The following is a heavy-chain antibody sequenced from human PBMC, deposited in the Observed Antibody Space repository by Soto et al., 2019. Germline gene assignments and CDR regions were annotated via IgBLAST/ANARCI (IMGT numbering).Heavy chain of an antibody. D-gene: IGHD2-15*01. CDR2: INSDNGNT. CDR3: ARGIATGQLDP. CDR1: GYTFTRDT. J-gene: IGHJ5*02. V-gene: IGHV1-3*01. Sequence: QVQLVQSGAEVKKPGASVKISCQASGYTFTRDTMNWVRQAPGQRLEWMGWINSDNGNTKSSQKFQDRVIITRDTSASTAYMDLSSLRSEDTAVYYCARGIATGQLDPWGQGTLVTVSS.